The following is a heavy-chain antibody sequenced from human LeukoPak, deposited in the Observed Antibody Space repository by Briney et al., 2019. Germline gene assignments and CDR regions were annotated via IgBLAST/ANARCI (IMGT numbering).Heavy chain of an antibody. D-gene: IGHD1-26*01. Sequence: GGSLRLSCAASGFTFSSYDMHWVRQATGKGLEWVSAIGTAGDTYYPGSVKGRFTISRENAKNSLYLQMNSLRAGDTAVYYCARASIVGATSDAFDIWGQGTMVTVSS. CDR1: GFTFSSYD. CDR2: IGTAGDT. CDR3: ARASIVGATSDAFDI. J-gene: IGHJ3*02. V-gene: IGHV3-13*01.